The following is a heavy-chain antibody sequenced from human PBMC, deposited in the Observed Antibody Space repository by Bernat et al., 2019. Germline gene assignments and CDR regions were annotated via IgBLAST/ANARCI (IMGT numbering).Heavy chain of an antibody. CDR3: ARGTSTSAPYMDF. CDR2: ISSSSHT. V-gene: IGHV3-11*05. Sequence: QVQLVESGGGLVKPGGSLRLSCAASGFTFSDYYMSWIRQAPGKGLDWVSYISSSSHTNYADSVKGRFTISRDNAKNSLYLQMNSLRAEDTAVYYCARGTSTSAPYMDFWGKGTTVTVSS. CDR1: GFTFSDYY. J-gene: IGHJ6*03.